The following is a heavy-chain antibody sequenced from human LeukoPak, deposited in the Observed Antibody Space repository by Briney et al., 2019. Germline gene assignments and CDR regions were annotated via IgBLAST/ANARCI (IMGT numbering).Heavy chain of an antibody. V-gene: IGHV4-34*01. CDR1: GGSFSGYY. CDR2: INHSGST. Sequence: SETLSLTCAVYGGSFSGYYWSWIRQPPGKGLEWIGEINHSGSTNYNPSLKSRVTISVDTSKNQFSLKLSSVTAADTAVYYCARYGAAIGRGRYYYMDVWGKGTTVTVSS. CDR3: ARYGAAIGRGRYYYMDV. D-gene: IGHD6-13*01. J-gene: IGHJ6*03.